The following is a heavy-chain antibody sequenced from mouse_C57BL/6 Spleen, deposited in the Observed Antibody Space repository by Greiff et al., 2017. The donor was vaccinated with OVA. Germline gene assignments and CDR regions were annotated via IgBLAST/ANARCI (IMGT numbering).Heavy chain of an antibody. CDR1: GYTFTSYG. Sequence: VKLMESGAELARPGASVKLSCKASGYTFTSYGISWVKQRTGQGLEWIGEIYPRSGNTYYNEKFKGKATLTADKSSSTAYMELRSLTSEDSAVYFCARSDSSGYPYAMDYWGQGTSVTVSS. V-gene: IGHV1-81*01. CDR3: ARSDSSGYPYAMDY. J-gene: IGHJ4*01. CDR2: IYPRSGNT. D-gene: IGHD3-2*02.